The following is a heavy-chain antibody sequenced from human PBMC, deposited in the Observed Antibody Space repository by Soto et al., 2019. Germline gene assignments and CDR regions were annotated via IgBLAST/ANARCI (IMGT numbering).Heavy chain of an antibody. J-gene: IGHJ4*02. CDR1: GFTFSSYA. V-gene: IGHV3-23*01. CDR2: VTSSGGST. Sequence: PGGSLRLSCAASGFTFSSYAMNWARQAPGKGLEWVSTVTSSGGSTYYADSEKGRFTISRDNSKNTLYLQMNSLSAEDTAVYYCAKDTAASGSSSSDFCGQGTLVTVSS. CDR3: AKDTAASGSSSSDF. D-gene: IGHD3-10*01.